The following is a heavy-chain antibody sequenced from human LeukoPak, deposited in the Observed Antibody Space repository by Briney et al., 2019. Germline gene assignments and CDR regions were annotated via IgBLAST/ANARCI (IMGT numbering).Heavy chain of an antibody. CDR3: ARAGRAARSYYYYYMDV. V-gene: IGHV1-69*02. J-gene: IGHJ6*03. CDR2: IIPILGIA. D-gene: IGHD6-6*01. Sequence: SVKVSCKASGGTFSSYTISWVRQAPGQGLEWMGRIIPILGIANYAQKFQGRVTITADRSTSTAYMELSSLRSEDTAVYYCARAGRAARSYYYYYMDVWGKGTTVTVSS. CDR1: GGTFSSYT.